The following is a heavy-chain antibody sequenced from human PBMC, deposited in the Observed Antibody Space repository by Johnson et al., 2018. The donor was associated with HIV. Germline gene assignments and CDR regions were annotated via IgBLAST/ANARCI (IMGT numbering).Heavy chain of an antibody. Sequence: VQLVVSWGGLVKPGGSLRLSCAASGFTFSDYYMNWIRQAPGKGLEYVSAISSNGGSTYYANSVKGRFTISRDNSKNTLYLQMNSLRAEDTAVSYCARVGAGHISGPDMVFDIWGQGTMVTVSS. V-gene: IGHV3-64*01. CDR1: GFTFSDYY. CDR2: ISSNGGST. D-gene: IGHD6-19*01. J-gene: IGHJ3*02. CDR3: ARVGAGHISGPDMVFDI.